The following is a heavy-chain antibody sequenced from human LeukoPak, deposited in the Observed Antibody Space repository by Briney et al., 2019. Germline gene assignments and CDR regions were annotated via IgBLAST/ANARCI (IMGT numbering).Heavy chain of an antibody. CDR1: GYTFTGYY. V-gene: IGHV1-2*02. D-gene: IGHD2-2*01. Sequence: GASVKLCCKASGYTFTGYYINWGRQAPGQGLEWMGWINPNSGGRNYAQKFQGRVTMTRATSISTAYMELSRLRSDDTAVYYCARVGVPAASIRTAYNLFDPWGQGTLVTVSA. J-gene: IGHJ5*02. CDR3: ARVGVPAASIRTAYNLFDP. CDR2: INPNSGGR.